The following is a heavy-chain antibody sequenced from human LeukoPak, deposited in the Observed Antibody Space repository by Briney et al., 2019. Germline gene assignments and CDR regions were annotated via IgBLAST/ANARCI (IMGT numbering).Heavy chain of an antibody. V-gene: IGHV3-23*01. CDR1: GFTFSSYA. Sequence: GGSLRLSCAASGFTFSSYAMSWVRQAPGKGLGRVSGISGTDGRTYYADSVKGRFSMSRDNSKNTVSVQMNSVGAEYTAVYYCAKTGGYSYGSLDSWGQGTLVTVSS. J-gene: IGHJ4*02. D-gene: IGHD5-18*01. CDR3: AKTGGYSYGSLDS. CDR2: ISGTDGRT.